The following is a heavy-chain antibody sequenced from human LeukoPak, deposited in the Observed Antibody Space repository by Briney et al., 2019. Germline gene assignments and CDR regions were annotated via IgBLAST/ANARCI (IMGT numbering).Heavy chain of an antibody. CDR3: AKEIAEAWIDAFHI. CDR1: GFTFSSFA. CDR2: ISGRGERT. D-gene: IGHD6-19*01. V-gene: IGHV3-23*01. Sequence: PGGSLRLSCAASGFTFSSFAMSWVRQAPGKGLEWVSGISGRGERTFYADSVKGRFTISRDNSKITLDLQMNSLRAEDTAVYYCAKEIAEAWIDAFHIWGQGTTVTVSS. J-gene: IGHJ3*02.